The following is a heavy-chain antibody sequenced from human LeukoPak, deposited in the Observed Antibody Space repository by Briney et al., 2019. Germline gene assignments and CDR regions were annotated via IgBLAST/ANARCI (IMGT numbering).Heavy chain of an antibody. D-gene: IGHD6-13*01. CDR3: ARERIAAVGTGWFDP. CDR1: GFTFSSYA. V-gene: IGHV3-30*04. J-gene: IGHJ5*02. Sequence: GGSLSLSCAASGFTFSSYAMHWVRQAPGKGLEWVAVISYDGNNKYYSDSLKGRFTISRDNSKNTLYLQMNSLRAEDTAVYYCARERIAAVGTGWFDPWGQGTLVTVSS. CDR2: ISYDGNNK.